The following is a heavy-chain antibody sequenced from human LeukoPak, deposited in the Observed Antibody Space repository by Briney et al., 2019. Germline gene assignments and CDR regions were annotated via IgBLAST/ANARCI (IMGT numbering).Heavy chain of an antibody. D-gene: IGHD2-15*01. J-gene: IGHJ4*02. Sequence: SQTLSLTCAVSGDSFFWNSVAWNWIRQSPSRGLEWLGRTYYSSEWHHDYAVSVKSRINITADTFKSQFSLHLNTVTPEDTAVYFCARGRYCGGGTCYHFDSWGQGTLVTASS. CDR3: ARGRYCGGGTCYHFDS. V-gene: IGHV6-1*01. CDR2: TYYSSEWHH. CDR1: GDSFFWNSVA.